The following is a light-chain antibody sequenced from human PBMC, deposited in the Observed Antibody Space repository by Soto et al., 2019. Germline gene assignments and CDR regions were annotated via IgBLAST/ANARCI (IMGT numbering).Light chain of an antibody. CDR2: GAS. CDR3: QQYNSCPWT. J-gene: IGKJ1*01. CDR1: QSVSSN. V-gene: IGKV3-15*01. Sequence: EIVMTQSPATLSASLGERATLSCRASQSVSSNLAWYQQKPGQAPRLLIYGASTWASGIPARFSGSGSGTEFTLTISSLQSEDFAVYYCQQYNSCPWTFGQGTKVEIK.